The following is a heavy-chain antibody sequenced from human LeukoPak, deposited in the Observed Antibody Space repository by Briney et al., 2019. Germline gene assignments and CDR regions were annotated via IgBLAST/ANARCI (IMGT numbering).Heavy chain of an antibody. V-gene: IGHV3-23*01. CDR3: AKYDFRLDYFDY. CDR2: ISGSGGST. Sequence: GGSLRLSCAASGFTFSSYAMSWVRQAPGKGLEWVSAISGSGGSTYYADSVKGRFTISRDNSKNTLYLQKNSLRAEDTAVYYCAKYDFRLDYFDYWGQGTLVTVSS. CDR1: GFTFSSYA. D-gene: IGHD3-3*01. J-gene: IGHJ4*02.